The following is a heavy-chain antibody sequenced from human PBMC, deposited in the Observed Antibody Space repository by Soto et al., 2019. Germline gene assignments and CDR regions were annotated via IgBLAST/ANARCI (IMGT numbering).Heavy chain of an antibody. CDR3: ANEATFYGDYVFDY. CDR2: ISYDGSNK. J-gene: IGHJ4*02. V-gene: IGHV3-30*18. CDR1: GFTFSSYG. Sequence: QVQLVESGGGVVQPGRSLRLSCAASGFTFSSYGMHWVRQAPGKGLEWVAVISYDGSNKYYADSVKGRFTISRDNSKNTLYLQMNSLRAEDTAVYYCANEATFYGDYVFDYWGQGTLVIVSS. D-gene: IGHD4-17*01.